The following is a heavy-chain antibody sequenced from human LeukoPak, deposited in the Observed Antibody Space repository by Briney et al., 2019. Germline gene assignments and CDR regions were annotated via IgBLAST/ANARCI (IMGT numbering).Heavy chain of an antibody. CDR1: GFTFSSYA. V-gene: IGHV3-23*01. J-gene: IGHJ4*02. D-gene: IGHD5-18*01. Sequence: PGGSLRLSCAASGFTFSSYAMNWVRQAPGKRLEWVSSISGSVGRTFYADSVKGRFTISRDNSKNTLYLQMNSLRAEDTALYYCAKDHHADTAMVSWGQGTLVTVSS. CDR3: AKDHHADTAMVS. CDR2: ISGSVGRT.